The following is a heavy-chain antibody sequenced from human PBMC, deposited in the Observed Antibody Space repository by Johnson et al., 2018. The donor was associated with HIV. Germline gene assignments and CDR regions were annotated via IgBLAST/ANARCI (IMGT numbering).Heavy chain of an antibody. CDR3: AKDSRMTMIVVAAFDI. Sequence: VQLVESGGGLVQPGGSLRLSCAASGFTFSSYAMSWVRQAPGKGLEWVSAISGSGGSTYYADSVKGRFTISRDNSKNTLYLQMNSLRAEDTAVYYCAKDSRMTMIVVAAFDIWGQGTMVTVSS. CDR1: GFTFSSYA. V-gene: IGHV3-23*04. J-gene: IGHJ3*02. CDR2: ISGSGGST. D-gene: IGHD3-22*01.